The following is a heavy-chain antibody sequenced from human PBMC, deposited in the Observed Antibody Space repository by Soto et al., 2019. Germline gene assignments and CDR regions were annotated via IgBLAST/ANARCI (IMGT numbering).Heavy chain of an antibody. CDR2: IEPSDSYT. CDR3: ARQPYSNSQYYYYDGMDV. CDR1: GYSFTSYW. V-gene: IGHV5-10-1*01. J-gene: IGHJ6*02. Sequence: GESLKIACNGSGYSFTSYWISWVRQMPGKGLEWMGRIEPSDSYTNYSPSSQGHVTISADKSIRTAYLQWSSLKASDTAMYYCARQPYSNSQYYYYDGMDVWGQGTTVTVSS. D-gene: IGHD4-4*01.